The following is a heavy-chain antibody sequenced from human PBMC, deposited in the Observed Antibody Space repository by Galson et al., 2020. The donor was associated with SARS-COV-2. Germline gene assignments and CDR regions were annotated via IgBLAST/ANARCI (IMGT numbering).Heavy chain of an antibody. D-gene: IGHD3-10*01. Sequence: ASETLSLTCAVSGGSVSHPSNYWGWIRQPPGKGLEWIGTISHSGNTYYNSSLRSRLIISVDTSKNQFSLRLTSVTAADTAVYYCARDFYGLGKWGNWFDPWGRGTLVTVSS. CDR2: ISHSGNT. J-gene: IGHJ5*02. CDR1: GGSVSHPSNY. V-gene: IGHV4-39*07. CDR3: ARDFYGLGKWGNWFDP.